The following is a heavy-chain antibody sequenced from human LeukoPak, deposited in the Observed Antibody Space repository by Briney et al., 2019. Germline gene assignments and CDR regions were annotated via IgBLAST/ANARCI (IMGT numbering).Heavy chain of an antibody. CDR3: AKDKGREGDY. V-gene: IGHV3-30*18. CDR1: GFTFSSYG. D-gene: IGHD1-26*01. J-gene: IGHJ4*02. CDR2: ISSEGSEK. Sequence: GGSLRLSCAASGFTFSSYGMHWVRQAPGKGLEWVAVISSEGSEKFYADSVKGRFTISRDNSKNTLNLQMNGLRVEDTAVYYCAKDKGREGDYWGQGTLVTVSS.